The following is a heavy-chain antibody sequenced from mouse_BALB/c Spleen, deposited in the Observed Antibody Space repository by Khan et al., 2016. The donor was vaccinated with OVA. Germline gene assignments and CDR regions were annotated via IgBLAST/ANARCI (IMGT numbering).Heavy chain of an antibody. CDR1: GYTITSGYG. D-gene: IGHD1-2*01. CDR2: ITYSGST. J-gene: IGHJ2*01. V-gene: IGHV3-1*02. Sequence: VQLKQSGPGLVKPSQSLSLTCTVTGYTITSGYGWYWIRQSPGNKLGWMGYITYSGSTNYNQYFKSRISFTRDKSKNTFYLQLNSVTTEDTATYYCARTARIKYWGQGTTLTVSS. CDR3: ARTARIKY.